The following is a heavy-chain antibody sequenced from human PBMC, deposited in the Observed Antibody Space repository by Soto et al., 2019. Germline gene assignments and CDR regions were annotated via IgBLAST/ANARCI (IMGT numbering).Heavy chain of an antibody. CDR1: GFNFGVYG. J-gene: IGHJ4*02. D-gene: IGHD3-16*02. V-gene: IGHV3-33*05. CDR2: IAHDAKNQ. Sequence: QELLVESGGGVVQPGRSLRLSCAASGFNFGVYGMYWVRQAPGKGLEWVSTIAHDAKNQWYPDSVKGRFIVSRDNPKNTLDLQMDSLRDEDTGVYYCVRDLSIAGDFWGQGALVIVSS. CDR3: VRDLSIAGDF.